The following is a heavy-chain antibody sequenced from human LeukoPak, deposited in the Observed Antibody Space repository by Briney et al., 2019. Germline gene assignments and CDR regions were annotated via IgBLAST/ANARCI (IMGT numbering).Heavy chain of an antibody. CDR1: GFTVRSNY. V-gene: IGHV3-53*01. CDR2: FYRNGVI. Sequence: GGSLRLSCAASGFTVRSNYITWVRQAPGEGLEWVSVFYRNGVIQYADSVKGRFTISRDISKNTIFLQMNSLRAEDTAVYYCASGLELVYWGQGTLVTVSS. J-gene: IGHJ4*02. CDR3: ASGLELVY.